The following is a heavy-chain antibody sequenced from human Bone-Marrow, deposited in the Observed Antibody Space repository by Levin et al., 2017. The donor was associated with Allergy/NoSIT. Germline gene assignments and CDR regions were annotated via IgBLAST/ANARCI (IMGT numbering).Heavy chain of an antibody. CDR1: GYTFTGYY. D-gene: IGHD2-2*01. Sequence: GASVKVSCKASGYTFTGYYMHWVRQAPGQGLEWMGWINPNSGGTNYAQKFQGRVTMTRDTSISTAYMELSRLRSDDTAVYYCARDRHQIVVVPAAIPGYYYGMDVWGQGTTVTVSS. CDR3: ARDRHQIVVVPAAIPGYYYGMDV. CDR2: INPNSGGT. J-gene: IGHJ6*02. V-gene: IGHV1-2*02.